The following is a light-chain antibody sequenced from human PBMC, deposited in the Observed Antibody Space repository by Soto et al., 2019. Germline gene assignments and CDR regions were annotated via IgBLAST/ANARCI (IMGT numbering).Light chain of an antibody. CDR3: QQYNRNTWS. CDR2: GAS. V-gene: IGKV1-5*01. J-gene: IGKJ1*01. CDR1: QSVGTW. Sequence: DIPMTQSPSTLSASVGGRVTITCRASQSVGTWVAWYQQKPGKAPKLMIYGASNLESGVPSRFSGSGYGTEFTLTITTLQPDDFATYFCQQYNRNTWSFGPGTKVDI.